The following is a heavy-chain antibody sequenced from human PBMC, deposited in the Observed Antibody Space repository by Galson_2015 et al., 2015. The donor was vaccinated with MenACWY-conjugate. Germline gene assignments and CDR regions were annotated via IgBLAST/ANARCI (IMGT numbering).Heavy chain of an antibody. V-gene: IGHV3-23*01. CDR3: ARHMGPSANSYWYGVDY. J-gene: IGHJ4*02. CDR2: INVSGGST. CDR1: GFAFSGYA. Sequence: RLSCAGSGFAFSGYAMTWVRQAPGKGLRWVSTINVSGGSTHYADFVRGRVTISRDNSRNTVYLQMNSLRVDDTAVYYCARHMGPSANSYWYGVDYWGRGTLVTVSS. D-gene: IGHD3-10*01.